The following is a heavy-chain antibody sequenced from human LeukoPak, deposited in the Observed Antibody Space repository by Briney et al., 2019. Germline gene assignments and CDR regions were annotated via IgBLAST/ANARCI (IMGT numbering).Heavy chain of an antibody. CDR3: ARENSGSYREFDY. J-gene: IGHJ4*02. Sequence: SETLSLTCTVSGGSISSYYWSWIRQPAGKGLEWMGRIYTSGSTNYNASLKSRVSMSVDTSKNQFSLKLSSVTAADTAVSYCARENSGSYREFDYWGQGTLVTVSS. D-gene: IGHD1-26*01. V-gene: IGHV4-4*07. CDR2: IYTSGST. CDR1: GGSISSYY.